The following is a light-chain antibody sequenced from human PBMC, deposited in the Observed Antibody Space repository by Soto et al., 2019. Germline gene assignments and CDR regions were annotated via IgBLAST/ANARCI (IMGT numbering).Light chain of an antibody. V-gene: IGLV2-23*02. J-gene: IGLJ1*01. CDR3: CSSGGSPTYV. Sequence: QSVGTQPAWVSVSPGQSITISCSGTSSNVGSYKLVSWYQQHPGKAPKLMIFEVNKRPSGVSNRFSGSKSGNTASLTISGLKVEDEADYYCCSSGGSPTYVFGTGTKVTVL. CDR2: EVN. CDR1: SSNVGSYKL.